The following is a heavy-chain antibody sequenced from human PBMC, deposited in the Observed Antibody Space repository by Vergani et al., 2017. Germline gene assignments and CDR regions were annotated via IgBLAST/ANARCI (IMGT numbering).Heavy chain of an antibody. V-gene: IGHV3-30-3*01. D-gene: IGHD6-13*01. CDR2: ISYDGSNK. J-gene: IGHJ6*03. Sequence: QVQLVESGGGVVQPGRSLRLSCAASGFTFSNYAVHWVRQAPGKGLECVAIISYDGSNKYYVDSVKGRFTISRDNSKNTLYLQMNSLRAEDTAVYYCARDPGQYSSSQNYYYYMDVWGKGTTVTVSS. CDR1: GFTFSNYA. CDR3: ARDPGQYSSSQNYYYYMDV.